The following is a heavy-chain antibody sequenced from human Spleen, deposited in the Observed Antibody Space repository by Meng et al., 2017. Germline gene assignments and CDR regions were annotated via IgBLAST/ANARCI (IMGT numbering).Heavy chain of an antibody. Sequence: QVQQQQWGAGLLKPSETLSLTCVVSGGSFSDYYWSWIRQPPGKGLEWIGEINHSGSTNYNPSLESRATISVDTSQNNLSLKLNSVTAADSAVYYCARGGGYGDYYFDYWGQGTLVTVSS. D-gene: IGHD4-17*01. CDR1: GGSFSDYY. CDR2: INHSGST. CDR3: ARGGGYGDYYFDY. J-gene: IGHJ4*02. V-gene: IGHV4-34*01.